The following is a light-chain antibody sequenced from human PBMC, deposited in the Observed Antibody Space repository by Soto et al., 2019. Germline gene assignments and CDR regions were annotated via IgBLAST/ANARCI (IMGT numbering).Light chain of an antibody. CDR3: CSYAGSYTRYV. CDR1: SSDVGGYNY. V-gene: IGLV2-11*01. J-gene: IGLJ1*01. Sequence: QSALTEPRSVSGSPGQSVTISCTGTSSDVGGYNYVSWYQQHPGKAPKLMIYDVSKRPSGVPDRFSASNSGNTASLTISGLQAEDDADYYCCSYAGSYTRYVFGTGTKLTVL. CDR2: DVS.